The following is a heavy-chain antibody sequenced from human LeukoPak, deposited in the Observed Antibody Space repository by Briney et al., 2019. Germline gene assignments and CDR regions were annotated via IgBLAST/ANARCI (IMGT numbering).Heavy chain of an antibody. CDR2: IYYSGST. CDR3: ASHTDGNLDAFDL. J-gene: IGHJ3*01. V-gene: IGHV4-39*01. D-gene: IGHD4-23*01. CDR1: GGSISSSTYY. Sequence: PSETLSLTCTVSGGSISSSTYYWGWIRQPPGKGLEWIGSIYYSGSTYYNPSLKSRVTISVDTSKNQFSLKLNSVTAADTAVYYCASHTDGNLDAFDLWGQGTMVTVSS.